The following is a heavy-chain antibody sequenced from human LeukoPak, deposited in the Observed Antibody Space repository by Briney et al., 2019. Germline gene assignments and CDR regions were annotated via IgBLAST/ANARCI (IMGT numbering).Heavy chain of an antibody. J-gene: IGHJ6*02. Sequence: SQTLSLTCTVSGGSISSGDYSWSWIRQPPGKGLEWIGYIYYSGSTYYNPSLKSRVTISVDTSKNQFSLKLSSVTAADTAVYYCARAVVAADYGMDVWGQGTTVTVSS. CDR3: ARAVVAADYGMDV. CDR1: GGSISSGDYS. V-gene: IGHV4-30-4*01. D-gene: IGHD2-15*01. CDR2: IYYSGST.